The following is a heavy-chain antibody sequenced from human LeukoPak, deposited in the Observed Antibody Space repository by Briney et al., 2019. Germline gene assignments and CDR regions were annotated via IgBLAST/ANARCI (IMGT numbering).Heavy chain of an antibody. V-gene: IGHV3-7*01. D-gene: IGHD5-18*01. Sequence: GGSLRLSCAASGYSFSSYWMTWVRQAPGKGLEWVANIQEDGTAKYYVGSVKGRFTVSRDNAKNSLYLQMDSLRAEDTAVYYCARRVQLWSRGWFDPWGQGTLVTVSS. J-gene: IGHJ5*02. CDR3: ARRVQLWSRGWFDP. CDR1: GYSFSSYW. CDR2: IQEDGTAK.